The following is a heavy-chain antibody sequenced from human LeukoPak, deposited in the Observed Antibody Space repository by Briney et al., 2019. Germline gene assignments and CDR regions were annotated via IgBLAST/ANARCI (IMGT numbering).Heavy chain of an antibody. V-gene: IGHV4-4*02. CDR3: ARGSSGRAAYYYYMDV. D-gene: IGHD6-19*01. Sequence: SETLSLTCAVSGGSISSSNWWSWVRQPPGKGLEWIGEIYHSGSTNYNPSLKSRVTISVDKSKNQFSLKLSSVTAADTAVYYCARGSSGRAAYYYYMDVWGKGTTVTVSS. CDR1: GGSISSSNW. CDR2: IYHSGST. J-gene: IGHJ6*03.